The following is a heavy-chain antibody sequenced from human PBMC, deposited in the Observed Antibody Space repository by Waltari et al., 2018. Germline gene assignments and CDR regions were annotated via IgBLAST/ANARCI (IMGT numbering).Heavy chain of an antibody. J-gene: IGHJ4*02. Sequence: EVQLVESGGGLVQPGGSLRLSCTTSGFIFSSFWMSWVRQAPGKGLEWVANIKQDGSEKYYVDSVKGRFTISRDNAKNSLYLQMNSLRAEDTAVYYCATEPYSSSYYFDYWGQGTLVTVSS. D-gene: IGHD6-6*01. V-gene: IGHV3-7*01. CDR1: GFIFSSFW. CDR2: IKQDGSEK. CDR3: ATEPYSSSYYFDY.